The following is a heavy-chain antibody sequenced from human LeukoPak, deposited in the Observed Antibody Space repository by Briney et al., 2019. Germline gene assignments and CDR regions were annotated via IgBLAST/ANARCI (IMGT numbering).Heavy chain of an antibody. CDR2: IYSGGST. D-gene: IGHD3-22*01. V-gene: IGHV3-53*01. Sequence: GGSLRLSCAASGFTVSSIYMSWGRQAPGKGLEWVSVIYSGGSTYYADYVKGRFTLSRDNSKNTLYLQMNSLRAEDTAVYYCARYSSGYPQSFDYWGQGTLVTVSS. CDR3: ARYSSGYPQSFDY. CDR1: GFTVSSIY. J-gene: IGHJ4*02.